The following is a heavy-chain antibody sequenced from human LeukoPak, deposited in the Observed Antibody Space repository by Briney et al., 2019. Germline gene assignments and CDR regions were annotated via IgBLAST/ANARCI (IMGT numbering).Heavy chain of an antibody. CDR3: ARDRHYGAHDY. CDR1: GYSISSGYY. J-gene: IGHJ4*02. Sequence: SETLSLTCTVSGYSISSGYYWGWIRQPPGKGLEWIGSIYHSGSTYYNPSLKSRVTISVDTSKNQFSLKLSSVTAADTAVYYCARDRHYGAHDYWGQGTLVTVSS. V-gene: IGHV4-38-2*02. CDR2: IYHSGST. D-gene: IGHD4-17*01.